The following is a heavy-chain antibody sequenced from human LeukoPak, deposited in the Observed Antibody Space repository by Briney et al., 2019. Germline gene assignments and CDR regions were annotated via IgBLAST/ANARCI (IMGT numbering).Heavy chain of an antibody. J-gene: IGHJ4*02. CDR3: ARDYCSGGSCFFN. D-gene: IGHD2-15*01. Sequence: GGSLRLSCAASGFTFSSYWMHWVRQAPAKGLVWVPRINSAGSDTSYADSVKGRFTISRDNAKNTLYLQMNSLRAEDTAVYFCARDYCSGGSCFFNWGQGTLVTVSS. CDR2: INSAGSDT. CDR1: GFTFSSYW. V-gene: IGHV3-74*01.